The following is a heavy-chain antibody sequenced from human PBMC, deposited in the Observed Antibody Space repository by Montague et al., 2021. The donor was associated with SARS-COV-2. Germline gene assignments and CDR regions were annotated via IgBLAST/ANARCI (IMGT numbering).Heavy chain of an antibody. CDR1: GGSISSYF. J-gene: IGHJ6*02. V-gene: IGHV4-59*01. CDR2: IYYSGTT. D-gene: IGHD3-3*01. CDR3: ARVARYYDFWSGYTEYYYYGMDV. Sequence: SETLSLTCTVSGGSISSYFWSWIRQPPGKGLEWIGSIYYSGTTNYSPSLKSRVTISVGTSKNQFSLKLSSVTAADTVVYYCARVARYYDFWSGYTEYYYYGMDVWGQGTTVTVSS.